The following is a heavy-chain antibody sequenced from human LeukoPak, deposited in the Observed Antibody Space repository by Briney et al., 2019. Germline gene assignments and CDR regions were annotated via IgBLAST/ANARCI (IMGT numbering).Heavy chain of an antibody. CDR2: INAGNGNT. J-gene: IGHJ6*02. CDR1: GYTFTSYA. V-gene: IGHV1-3*01. D-gene: IGHD1-14*01. Sequence: ASVKVSCKASGYTFTSYAMHWVRQAPGQGLEWMGWINAGNGNTKYSQKFQGRVTITRDTSASTAYMELSSLRSEDTAVYYCARAELLPYYYYGMDVWGQGTTVTVSS. CDR3: ARAELLPYYYYGMDV.